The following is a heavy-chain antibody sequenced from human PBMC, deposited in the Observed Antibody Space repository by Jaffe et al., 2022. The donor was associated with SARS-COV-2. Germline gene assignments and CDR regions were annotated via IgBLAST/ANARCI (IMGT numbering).Heavy chain of an antibody. V-gene: IGHV5-10-1*03. CDR3: ARHNVLRYFDQPGYFDL. CDR2: IDPSDSYT. D-gene: IGHD3-9*01. Sequence: EVQLVQSGAEVKKPGESLRISCKGSGYSFTSYWISWVRQMPGKGLEWMGRIDPSDSYTNYSPSFQGHVTISADKSISTAYLQWSSLKASDTAMYYCARHNVLRYFDQPGYFDLWGRGTLVTVSS. J-gene: IGHJ2*01. CDR1: GYSFTSYW.